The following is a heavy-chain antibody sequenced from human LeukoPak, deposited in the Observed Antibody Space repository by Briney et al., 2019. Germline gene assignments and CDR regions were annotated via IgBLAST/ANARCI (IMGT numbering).Heavy chain of an antibody. CDR1: GGSISSYY. V-gene: IGHV4-59*08. CDR3: ARRKDGYNYGDYYFDY. CDR2: IYYSGST. Sequence: SETLSLTCTVSGGSISSYYWSWIRQPPGKGLEWIGYIYYSGSTNYNPSLKSRVTISVDTSKNQFSLKLSSVTAADTAVYYCARRKDGYNYGDYYFDYWGQGTLVTVSS. D-gene: IGHD5-24*01. J-gene: IGHJ4*02.